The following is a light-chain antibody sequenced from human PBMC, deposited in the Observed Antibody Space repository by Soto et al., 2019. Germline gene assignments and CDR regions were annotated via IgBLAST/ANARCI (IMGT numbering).Light chain of an antibody. J-gene: IGKJ2*01. V-gene: IGKV4-1*01. CDR2: WAS. CDR1: QSVLYNSNNKNY. Sequence: DIVMTQSPDSLAVSLGERATINCKSSQSVLYNSNNKNYLTWYQQKPGQPPKLLISWASTRESGVPDRFSDSGSGTDFTLTISSLRAEDVAVYYCQQYYSTPYTFGQGTKLEIK. CDR3: QQYYSTPYT.